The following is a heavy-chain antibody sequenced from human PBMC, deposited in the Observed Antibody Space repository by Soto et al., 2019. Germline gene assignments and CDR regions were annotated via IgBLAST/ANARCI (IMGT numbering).Heavy chain of an antibody. Sequence: GRSFNVSCNASGYTFTIYDINWVRHANGQGLEWMGWMNPNSGNTGYAQKFRGRVTMTRNTSISTAYMELSSLRSEDTAVYYCARAASPFTIFGVAPPNGFDPWGQGTLVTVYS. CDR2: MNPNSGNT. D-gene: IGHD3-3*01. J-gene: IGHJ5*02. CDR1: GYTFTIYD. V-gene: IGHV1-8*01. CDR3: ARAASPFTIFGVAPPNGFDP.